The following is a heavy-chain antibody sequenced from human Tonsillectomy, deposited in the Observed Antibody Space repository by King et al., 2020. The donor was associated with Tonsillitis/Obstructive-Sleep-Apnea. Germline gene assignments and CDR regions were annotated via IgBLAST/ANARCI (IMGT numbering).Heavy chain of an antibody. CDR1: GFTFSDYY. D-gene: IGHD3-22*01. CDR2: ISTSSSYT. V-gene: IGHV3-11*06. Sequence: VQLVESGGGLVKPGGSLRLSCAASGFTFSDYYMSWIRQAPGKGLEWVSYISTSSSYTNYADSLKGRFSISRDNAKNSLYLQMNSLRAEDTAVYYCARDLCPGHYDSSGNRDFDLWGRGTLVTVSS. J-gene: IGHJ2*01. CDR3: ARDLCPGHYDSSGNRDFDL.